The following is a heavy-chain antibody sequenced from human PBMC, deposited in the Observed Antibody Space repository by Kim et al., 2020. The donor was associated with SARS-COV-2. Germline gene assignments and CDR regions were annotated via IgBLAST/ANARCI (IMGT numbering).Heavy chain of an antibody. V-gene: IGHV4-61*02. J-gene: IGHJ4*02. Sequence: SETLSLTCTVSGGSVSSGNYHWSWIRQPAGKGLEWIGRIYTSGNTNYNPSLKSRVTISLDTSKNQSSLKLTSVTAADTAMYYCAKAGEFDYWGQGTLVTVSS. CDR3: AKAGEFDY. CDR1: GGSVSSGNYH. D-gene: IGHD7-27*01. CDR2: IYTSGNT.